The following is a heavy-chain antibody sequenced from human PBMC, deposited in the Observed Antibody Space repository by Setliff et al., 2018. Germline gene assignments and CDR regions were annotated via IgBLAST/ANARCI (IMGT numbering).Heavy chain of an antibody. CDR2: MNPNSGNT. CDR1: GYTFTSYD. D-gene: IGHD5-18*01. CDR3: VRRVGSVGIQLPDY. Sequence: GASVKVSCKASGYTFTSYDINWVRQATGQGLEWMGWMNPNSGNTGYAQKFQGRVTMTRNTSISTAYMELSSLRSEDTAVYYCVRRVGSVGIQLPDYWGQGTQVTVSS. V-gene: IGHV1-8*02. J-gene: IGHJ4*02.